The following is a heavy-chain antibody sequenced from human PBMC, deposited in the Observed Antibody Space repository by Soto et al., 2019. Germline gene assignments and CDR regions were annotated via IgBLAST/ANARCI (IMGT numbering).Heavy chain of an antibody. J-gene: IGHJ4*02. CDR2: IVVGSGNT. Sequence: GAPEKVSCKASGFTFTSSAVQWVRQARGQRLEWIGWIVVGSGNTNYAQKFQERVTITRDMSTSTAYMELSSLRSEDTAVYYCATTIKYGVITTFDYWGQGTLVTVSS. CDR3: ATTIKYGVITTFDY. CDR1: GFTFTSSA. D-gene: IGHD3-22*01. V-gene: IGHV1-58*01.